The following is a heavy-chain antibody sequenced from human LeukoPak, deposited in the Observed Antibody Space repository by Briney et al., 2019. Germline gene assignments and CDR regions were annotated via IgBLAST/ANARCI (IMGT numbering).Heavy chain of an antibody. CDR2: IRYDGANK. CDR1: GFTFSNFG. V-gene: IGHV3-30*02. Sequence: GGSLRLSCAASGFTFSNFGMHWARRGPGKGLEWVSFIRYDGANKYYADSVRGRITISRDNAKNMLYLQMNSLRAEDAAVYYCARTPNIVVVVAATWYFDLWGRGTLVTVSS. J-gene: IGHJ2*01. CDR3: ARTPNIVVVVAATWYFDL. D-gene: IGHD2-15*01.